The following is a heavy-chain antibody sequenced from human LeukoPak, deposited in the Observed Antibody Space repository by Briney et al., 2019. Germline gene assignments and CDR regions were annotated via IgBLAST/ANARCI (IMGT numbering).Heavy chain of an antibody. D-gene: IGHD6-19*01. J-gene: IGHJ4*02. CDR3: ARGKGSPF. CDR1: GDSISGYY. V-gene: IGHV4-59*01. Sequence: SETPSLTCTVFGDSISGYYWNWIRQPPGKGLEWVGYIDDSGSTNYNPSLKSRVTISLDTSRNQFSLKLTSVTAADTAVYYCARGKGSPFWGQGSLVSVSS. CDR2: IDDSGST.